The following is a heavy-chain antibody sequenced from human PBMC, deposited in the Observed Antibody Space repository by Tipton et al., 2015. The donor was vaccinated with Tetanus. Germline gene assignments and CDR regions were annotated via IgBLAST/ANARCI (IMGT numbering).Heavy chain of an antibody. CDR3: ARHAGAGATIWGTDY. CDR2: ISYSGST. CDR1: GGSINNYY. D-gene: IGHD3-9*01. V-gene: IGHV4-59*08. J-gene: IGHJ4*02. Sequence: LSCTVSGGSINNYYWSWIRQPPGKGLEWIGYISYSGSTNPNPSLKSRVTISVDASKNQFSLELTSVTAADTAVYYCARHAGAGATIWGTDYWGQGTLVTVSS.